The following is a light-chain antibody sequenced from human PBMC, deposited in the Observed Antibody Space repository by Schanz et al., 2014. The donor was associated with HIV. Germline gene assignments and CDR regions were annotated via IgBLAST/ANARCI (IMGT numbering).Light chain of an antibody. CDR1: SSNIGANYD. Sequence: QSVLTQPPSVSGAPGQRVTISCTGTSSNIGANYDVHWYQQLPGTAPKLLIYGNSNRPSGVPDRFSGSKSGTSASLAITGLQAEDEADYYCISYAGSNTWVFGGGTKLTVL. V-gene: IGLV1-40*01. J-gene: IGLJ3*02. CDR2: GNS. CDR3: ISYAGSNTWV.